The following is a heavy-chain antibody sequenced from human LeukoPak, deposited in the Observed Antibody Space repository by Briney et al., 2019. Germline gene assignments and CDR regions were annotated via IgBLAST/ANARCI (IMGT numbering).Heavy chain of an antibody. CDR1: GGSISSYY. Sequence: SETLSLTCTVSGGSISSYYWSWIRQPPGKGLEWIGYIYYSGSTNYNPSLKSRVTISVDTSKNQFSLKLGSVTAADTAVYYCARQAIAVAGTDHFDYWGQGTLVTVSS. CDR2: IYYSGST. V-gene: IGHV4-59*08. D-gene: IGHD6-19*01. J-gene: IGHJ4*02. CDR3: ARQAIAVAGTDHFDY.